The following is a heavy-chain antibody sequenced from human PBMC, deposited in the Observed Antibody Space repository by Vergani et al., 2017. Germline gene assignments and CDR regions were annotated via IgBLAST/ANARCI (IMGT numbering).Heavy chain of an antibody. V-gene: IGHV3-23*01. Sequence: EVQLLESGRGLVQPGGSLRLSCAASGFTFSSHAMSWVRQAPGKGLEWVSAISGSGGSTYYADSVKGRFTISRDNSKNTLYLQMNSLRAEDTAVYYCAKAVIYSNYFAYWGQGTLVTVSS. CDR2: ISGSGGST. J-gene: IGHJ4*02. CDR1: GFTFSSHA. CDR3: AKAVIYSNYFAY. D-gene: IGHD4-11*01.